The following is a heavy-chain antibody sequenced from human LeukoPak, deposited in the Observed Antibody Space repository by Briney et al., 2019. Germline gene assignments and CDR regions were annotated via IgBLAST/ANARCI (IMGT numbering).Heavy chain of an antibody. CDR1: GGSISSSSYY. D-gene: IGHD3-22*01. CDR3: ARRFYDSSGYYYDYFDY. Sequence: PSETLSLTCTVSGGSISSSSYYWGWIRQPPGKGLEWIGSIYYSGSTYYNPSLKSRVTISVDTSKNQFSLKLSSVTAADTAVYYCARRFYDSSGYYYDYFDYWGQGTLVTVS. CDR2: IYYSGST. J-gene: IGHJ4*02. V-gene: IGHV4-39*01.